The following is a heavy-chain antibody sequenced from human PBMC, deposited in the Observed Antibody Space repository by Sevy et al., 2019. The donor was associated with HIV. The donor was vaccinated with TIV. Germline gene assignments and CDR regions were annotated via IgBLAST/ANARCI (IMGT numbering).Heavy chain of an antibody. V-gene: IGHV3-48*03. Sequence: GGSLRLSCAGSGFTFSSYDMNWVRQAPGKGREWISKISSSGSSIYYADSVKGRFTIARDNAKNSLNLQMNSLRAEDTALYYCARNGGAYDTGFDPWGQGTLVTVSS. CDR1: GFTFSSYD. D-gene: IGHD3-22*01. CDR2: ISSSGSSI. J-gene: IGHJ5*02. CDR3: ARNGGAYDTGFDP.